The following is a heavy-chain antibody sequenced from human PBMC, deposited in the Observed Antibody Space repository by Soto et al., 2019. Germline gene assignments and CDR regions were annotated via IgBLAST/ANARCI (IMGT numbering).Heavy chain of an antibody. D-gene: IGHD6-19*01. CDR1: GFTFSNAW. Sequence: GGSLRLSCAASGFTFSNAWMSWVRQAPGKGLEWVGRIKSKTDGGTTDYAAPVKGRFTISRDDSKNTLYLQMNSLKTEDTAVYYCTTDILIAVDGDFWGQGTLVTVSS. CDR3: TTDILIAVDGDF. V-gene: IGHV3-15*01. CDR2: IKSKTDGGTT. J-gene: IGHJ4*02.